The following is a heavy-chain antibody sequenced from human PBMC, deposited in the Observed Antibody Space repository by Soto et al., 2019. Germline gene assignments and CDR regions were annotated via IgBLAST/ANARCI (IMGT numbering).Heavy chain of an antibody. J-gene: IGHJ4*02. CDR3: ARGQLWFGED. V-gene: IGHV3-66*01. Sequence: VQLVESGGGVVQPGRSLRLSCAASGFTVSSNYMSWVRQAPGKGLEWVSIIYGGGGTNYADSVKGRFTTSRDNSKNTLYLQMNNLRAEDTAVYYCARGQLWFGEDWGQGTLVTVSS. D-gene: IGHD3-10*01. CDR2: IYGGGGT. CDR1: GFTVSSNY.